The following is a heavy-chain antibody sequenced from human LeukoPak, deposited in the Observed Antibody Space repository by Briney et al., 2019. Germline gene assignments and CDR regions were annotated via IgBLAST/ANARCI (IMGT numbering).Heavy chain of an antibody. CDR3: ARNYYDSSGYYAALYYFDY. Sequence: GGSLRLSCAASGFTFSSYSMHWVRQAPGTGLEWVASIRYDGNNKYYADSVKGRFTISRDNSKNTLYLQMNSLRAEDTAVYYCARNYYDSSGYYAALYYFDYWGQGTLVTVSS. CDR2: IRYDGNNK. V-gene: IGHV3-30*02. CDR1: GFTFSSYS. D-gene: IGHD3-22*01. J-gene: IGHJ4*02.